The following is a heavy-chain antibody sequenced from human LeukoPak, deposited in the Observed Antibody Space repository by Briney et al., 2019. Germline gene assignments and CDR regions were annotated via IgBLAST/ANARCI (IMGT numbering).Heavy chain of an antibody. CDR1: GGSISSYY. CDR2: IHYSGST. V-gene: IGHV4-59*12. CDR3: ARRGIVVVPAAMRWVWFDP. Sequence: SETLSLTCSVSGGSISSYYWSWIRQPPGKGLEWIGYIHYSGSTDYNPSLKSRVTISVDTSKNQFSLKLSSVTAADTAVYYCARRGIVVVPAAMRWVWFDPWGQGTLVTVSS. D-gene: IGHD2-2*01. J-gene: IGHJ5*02.